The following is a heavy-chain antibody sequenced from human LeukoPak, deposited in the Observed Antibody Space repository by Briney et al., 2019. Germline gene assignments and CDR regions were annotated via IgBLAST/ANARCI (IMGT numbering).Heavy chain of an antibody. CDR2: IYYSGST. D-gene: IGHD5-18*01. Sequence: SETLSLTCTVSGGSISSYYWSWIRQPPGKGLEWIGYIYYSGSTNYNPSLKSRVTISVDTSKNQFSLKLSSVTAADTAVYYCARHVDTAMGIDYWGQGTLVTVSS. V-gene: IGHV4-59*08. CDR3: ARHVDTAMGIDY. J-gene: IGHJ4*02. CDR1: GGSISSYY.